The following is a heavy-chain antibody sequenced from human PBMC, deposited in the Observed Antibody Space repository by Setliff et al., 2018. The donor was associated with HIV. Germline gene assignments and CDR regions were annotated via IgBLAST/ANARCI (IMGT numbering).Heavy chain of an antibody. J-gene: IGHJ3*02. CDR1: GGSISSGSYY. Sequence: PSETLSLTCTVSGGSISSGSYYWSWIRQPAGKGLEWIGRIYTSGSTNYNPSLKSRVTISVDTSKNQFSLKLSSVTAADTAVYYCARERGEYYYDSSGYYSLPDAFDIWGQGTMVTVSS. V-gene: IGHV4-61*02. CDR2: IYTSGST. CDR3: ARERGEYYYDSSGYYSLPDAFDI. D-gene: IGHD3-22*01.